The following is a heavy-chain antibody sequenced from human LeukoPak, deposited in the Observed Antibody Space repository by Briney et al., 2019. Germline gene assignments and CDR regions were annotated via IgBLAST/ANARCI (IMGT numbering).Heavy chain of an antibody. Sequence: PSETLSLTCTVSGGSISSFYWSWIRQPPGKGLEWIGYIYSSGSTNYNPSLKSRVTISADTSKNQFSLKLSSVTAADTAVYYCARVGYSSGWSHFDLWGRGTLVTVSS. J-gene: IGHJ2*01. CDR3: ARVGYSSGWSHFDL. V-gene: IGHV4-59*01. CDR2: IYSSGST. CDR1: GGSISSFY. D-gene: IGHD6-19*01.